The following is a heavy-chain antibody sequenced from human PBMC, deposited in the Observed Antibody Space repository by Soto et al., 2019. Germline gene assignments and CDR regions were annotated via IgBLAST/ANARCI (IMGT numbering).Heavy chain of an antibody. CDR1: GDSASSNSAA. D-gene: IGHD3-9*01. CDR3: ARDVGAGYYFDY. Sequence: PSQTLSLTCAISGDSASSNSAAWNWIRQSPSRGLEWLGRTYYRSKWYYDSALSVKSRITINPDTSKNQLSLQLNSVTPEDTAVYYCARDVGAGYYFDYWGQGTLVTVSS. J-gene: IGHJ4*02. CDR2: TYYRSKWYY. V-gene: IGHV6-1*01.